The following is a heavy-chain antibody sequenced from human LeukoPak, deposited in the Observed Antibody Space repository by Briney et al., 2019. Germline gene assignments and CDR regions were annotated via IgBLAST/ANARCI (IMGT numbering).Heavy chain of an antibody. J-gene: IGHJ2*01. Sequence: GASVKVSCKASGYTITDYYLHWVRQAPGQGLEWMRWIIPNTGGTNYAQKFQDWVTMSSDTSISTAYMELSSLRSDDTAVYYCARGSPSYAQWHFDLWGRGTLVTVSS. CDR3: ARGSPSYAQWHFDL. CDR1: GYTITDYY. CDR2: IIPNTGGT. V-gene: IGHV1-2*04. D-gene: IGHD2/OR15-2a*01.